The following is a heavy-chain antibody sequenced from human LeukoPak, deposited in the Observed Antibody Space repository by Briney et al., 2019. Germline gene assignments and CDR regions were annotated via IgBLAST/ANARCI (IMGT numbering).Heavy chain of an antibody. CDR2: INPRGGSQ. V-gene: IGHV1-46*01. CDR3: ARAGYYDVSGDRVYYLEN. D-gene: IGHD3-16*01. CDR1: GYTLTYYY. J-gene: IGHJ4*02. Sequence: ASVKVSCKASGYTLTYYYLHWVRETPGQGLEWVGIINPRGGSQTFAQKFQGRVTVTTDTSTSTVYLELSSLRSDDTAVYYCARAGYYDVSGDRVYYLENWGQGTPVNVSS.